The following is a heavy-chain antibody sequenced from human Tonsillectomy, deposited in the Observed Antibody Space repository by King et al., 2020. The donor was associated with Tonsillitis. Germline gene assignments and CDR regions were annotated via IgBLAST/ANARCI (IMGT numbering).Heavy chain of an antibody. CDR3: ARAHFNDSGDFYFYL. CDR1: GFTFSNYA. V-gene: IGHV3-30-3*01. J-gene: IGHJ2*01. CDR2: ISYDGSKK. Sequence: VQLVESGGGVVQPGRSLRLSCAASGFTFSNYAMHWVRQAPGKGLEWVALISYDGSKKYYADSVKGRFTISRDNSKNTLYLQMNSLRAEDTAVYSCARAHFNDSGDFYFYLWGRGTLVPVSS. D-gene: IGHD4-17*01.